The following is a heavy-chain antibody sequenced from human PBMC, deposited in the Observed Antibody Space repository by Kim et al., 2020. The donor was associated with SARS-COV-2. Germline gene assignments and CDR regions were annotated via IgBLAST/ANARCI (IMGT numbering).Heavy chain of an antibody. D-gene: IGHD3-3*01. J-gene: IGHJ3*02. Sequence: KGRFTISRDNAKNSLYLQMNILRAEDTAVYYCARAVEGEEWLLPLDAFDIWGQGTMVTVSS. CDR3: ARAVEGEEWLLPLDAFDI. V-gene: IGHV3-11*06.